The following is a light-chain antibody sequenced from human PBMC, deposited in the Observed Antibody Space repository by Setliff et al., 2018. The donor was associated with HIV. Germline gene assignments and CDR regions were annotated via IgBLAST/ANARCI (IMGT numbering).Light chain of an antibody. CDR3: CSYAGSYTSLYV. J-gene: IGLJ1*01. V-gene: IGLV2-11*01. Sequence: LTQPRSVSGSPGQSVTISCTGTSSVVGASNSVSWYQHHPGKAPKVIIYDVSDRPSGVPDRFSGSKSGNTASLTISGLQAEDEADYYCCSYAGSYTSLYVFGTGTKVPS. CDR1: SSVVGASNS. CDR2: DVS.